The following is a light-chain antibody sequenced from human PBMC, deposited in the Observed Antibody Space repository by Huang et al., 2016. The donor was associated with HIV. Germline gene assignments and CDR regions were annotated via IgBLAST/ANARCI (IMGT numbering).Light chain of an antibody. CDR2: AAS. J-gene: IGKJ2*01. CDR3: QQTYNVPRT. Sequence: DIQMTQSPSSLSASIGDRVTMSCRAIQTVDIDLNWYQQKPGRTPKLLLYAASNLQSDVPSRFSGTGSGTNFTLTISSLQPEDFVIYFCQQTYNVPRTFGQGTALEIK. CDR1: QTVDID. V-gene: IGKV1-39*01.